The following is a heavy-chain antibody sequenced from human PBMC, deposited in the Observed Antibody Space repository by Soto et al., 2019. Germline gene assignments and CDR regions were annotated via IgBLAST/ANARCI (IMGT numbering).Heavy chain of an antibody. D-gene: IGHD7-27*01. Sequence: PSETLSLTCTVSGGSISTVDYWWSWIRQSPDMGLEWIGHIYDGGRTYNNPSLESRVTMSVDTSKSQLSLTLSSVSAADTAVYYCARGPSGDKVDSWGQGTLVTV. CDR2: IYDGGRT. J-gene: IGHJ4*02. CDR1: GGSISTVDYW. V-gene: IGHV4-30-4*01. CDR3: ARGPSGDKVDS.